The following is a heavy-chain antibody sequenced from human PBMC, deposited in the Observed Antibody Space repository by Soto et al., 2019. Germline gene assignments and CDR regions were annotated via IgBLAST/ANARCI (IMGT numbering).Heavy chain of an antibody. CDR2: ISGSGATT. CDR3: VKDRERIAIFRVPDY. J-gene: IGHJ4*02. Sequence: GGFLRLSCAASGFTFGSYAMSWVRQAPGKGLEWVSAISGSGATTYYADSVKGRFTMSRDNSKNTLYLDMSSLRAEDTAFYFCVKDRERIAIFRVPDYWGQGTLVTVSS. V-gene: IGHV3-23*01. D-gene: IGHD3-10*01. CDR1: GFTFGSYA.